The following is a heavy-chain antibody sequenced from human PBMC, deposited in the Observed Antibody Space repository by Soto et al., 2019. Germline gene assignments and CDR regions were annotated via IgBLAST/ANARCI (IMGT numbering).Heavy chain of an antibody. CDR1: GGSITHDDVF. V-gene: IGHV4-31*03. D-gene: IGHD5-18*01. CDR2: ITNGGSN. CDR3: AKKERTQLWLLIQT. Sequence: PSLPQAQTCTVSGGSITHDDVFRTRKNQHPEKGLEWPAYITNGGSNYYHPTFRSRTTVPIDKSTRQFSLNVKTVTAADTAVYYCAKKERTQLWLLIQTRGQGLLVTVPS. J-gene: IGHJ4*02.